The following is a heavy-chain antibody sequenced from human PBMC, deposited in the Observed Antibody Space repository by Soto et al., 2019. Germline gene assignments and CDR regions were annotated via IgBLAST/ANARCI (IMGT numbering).Heavy chain of an antibody. Sequence: EVQLVESGGGLVQPGGSLRLSCAASGFTFSSYAMHWVRQAPGKGLEYVSAISSNGGSTYYANSVTGRFTISRDNSNNTMYLQMGSLRAEDMAVYYCARGDLQPGYPSFGYWGQGTLVTVSS. V-gene: IGHV3-64*01. D-gene: IGHD3-9*01. CDR2: ISSNGGST. CDR3: ARGDLQPGYPSFGY. J-gene: IGHJ4*02. CDR1: GFTFSSYA.